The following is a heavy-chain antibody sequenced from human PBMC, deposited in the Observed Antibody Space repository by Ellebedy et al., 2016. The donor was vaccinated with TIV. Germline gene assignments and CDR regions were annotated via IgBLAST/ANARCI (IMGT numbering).Heavy chain of an antibody. Sequence: ASVKVSCKFSGGTFNTYSLSWVRQAPGQGLEWLGRIIPAIGSNYAQKFQGRVTFSADKSTKTAYMELKSLTSDDTAMYYCARDLGVAARLFVLRGDYGIDVWGQGTTVTVSS. V-gene: IGHV1-69*04. J-gene: IGHJ6*02. CDR1: GGTFNTYS. D-gene: IGHD6-13*01. CDR3: ARDLGVAARLFVLRGDYGIDV. CDR2: IIPAIGS.